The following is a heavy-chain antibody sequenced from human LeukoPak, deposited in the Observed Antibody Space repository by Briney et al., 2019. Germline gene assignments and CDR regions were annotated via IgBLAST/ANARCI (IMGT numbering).Heavy chain of an antibody. J-gene: IGHJ4*02. V-gene: IGHV3-53*01. D-gene: IGHD5-18*01. CDR2: IFSGGST. CDR1: AFTVSSNY. CDR3: ARVRSGYSFGY. Sequence: RGGSLRLSCSAAAFTVSSNYMSWVRQAPGRGLEWVSVIFSGGSTYYADPVKGRFTISRDHSKNTLYLQLNSLTAEDTAVYYCARVRSGYSFGYWGQGTLVTVSS.